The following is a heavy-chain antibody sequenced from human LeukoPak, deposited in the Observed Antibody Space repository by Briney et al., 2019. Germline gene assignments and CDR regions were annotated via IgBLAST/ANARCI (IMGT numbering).Heavy chain of an antibody. CDR1: GFTFSSYN. J-gene: IGHJ6*03. V-gene: IGHV3-21*01. D-gene: IGHD1-26*01. CDR2: ITSSSGYI. Sequence: PEGSLRLSCAASGFTFSSYNMNWVRQAPGKGLEWVSSITSSSGYIYYADSVKGRFTISRDNAKNSLYLQMNSLRAEDTAVYYCARDPYSGSYGDYYYYYMDVWGKGTTVTISS. CDR3: ARDPYSGSYGDYYYYYMDV.